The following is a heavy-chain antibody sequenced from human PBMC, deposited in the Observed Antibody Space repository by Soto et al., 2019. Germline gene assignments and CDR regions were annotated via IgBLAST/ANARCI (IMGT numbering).Heavy chain of an antibody. V-gene: IGHV6-1*01. CDR3: ARDRQVVVVPAARVYYYYYYGMDV. D-gene: IGHD2-2*01. J-gene: IGHJ6*02. Sequence: SQPLSLTCALSGDIVSSNSAAWNLIRQSPSRCLDWLGRTYYRSKWYNDYAVSVKSRITINPDTSKNQFSLQLNSVTPEDTAVYYCARDRQVVVVPAARVYYYYYYGMDVWGQGTTVTVSS. CDR1: GDIVSSNSAA. CDR2: TYYRSKWYN.